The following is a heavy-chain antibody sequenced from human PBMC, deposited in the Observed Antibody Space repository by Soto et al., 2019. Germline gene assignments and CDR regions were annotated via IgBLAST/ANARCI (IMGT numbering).Heavy chain of an antibody. CDR3: ASAPAYESFAY. V-gene: IGHV3-74*01. Sequence: GGSLRLSCAASGFTFSSYWMHWVRQAPGKGLVWVSRINSDGCSTSYADSVKGRFTISRDNAKNTLYLQMNSLRAEDTAVYYCASAPAYESFAYWGQGTLVTVSS. D-gene: IGHD3-22*01. CDR2: INSDGCST. CDR1: GFTFSSYW. J-gene: IGHJ4*02.